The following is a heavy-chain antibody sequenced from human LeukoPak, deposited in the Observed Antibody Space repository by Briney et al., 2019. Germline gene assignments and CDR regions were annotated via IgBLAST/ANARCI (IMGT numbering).Heavy chain of an antibody. CDR3: ARDGDHCGGDCYCAY. CDR1: GYTFTSYG. Sequence: GASVKVSCKASGYTFTSYGISWVRQAPGQGLEWMGWISAYNGNTNYAQKLQGRVTMTTDTSTSTAYMELRSLRSDDTAVYYCARDGDHCGGDCYCAYWGQGTLVTVSS. J-gene: IGHJ4*02. CDR2: ISAYNGNT. V-gene: IGHV1-18*01. D-gene: IGHD2-21*02.